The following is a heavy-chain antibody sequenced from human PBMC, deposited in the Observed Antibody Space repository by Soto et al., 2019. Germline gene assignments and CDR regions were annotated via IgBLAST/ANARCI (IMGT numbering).Heavy chain of an antibody. CDR2: INHSGST. D-gene: IGHD3-3*01. CDR1: GGSFSGYY. V-gene: IGHV4-34*01. J-gene: IGHJ6*02. CDR3: ARGLTYYDFWSGYNRHYYYGMDV. Sequence: SETLSLTCAVYGGSFSGYYWSWIRQPPGKGLEWIGEINHSGSTNYNPSLKSRVTISVDTSKNQFSLKLSSVTAADTAVYYCARGLTYYDFWSGYNRHYYYGMDVWGQGTTVTVSS.